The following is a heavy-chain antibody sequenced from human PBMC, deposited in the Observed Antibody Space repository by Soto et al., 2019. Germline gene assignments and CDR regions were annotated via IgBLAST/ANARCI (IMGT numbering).Heavy chain of an antibody. CDR1: GYTFTSYY. CDR3: ARVNSRWGSGRGYGMDV. Sequence: QVQLVQSGAEVKKPGASVKVSCKASGYTFTSYYMHWVRQPPGQGLEWMGIINPSGGSTSYAQKFQGRVTMTRDTSTSTVYMELSSLRSEDTAVYYCARVNSRWGSGRGYGMDVWGQGTTVTVSS. D-gene: IGHD3-10*01. V-gene: IGHV1-46*01. CDR2: INPSGGST. J-gene: IGHJ6*02.